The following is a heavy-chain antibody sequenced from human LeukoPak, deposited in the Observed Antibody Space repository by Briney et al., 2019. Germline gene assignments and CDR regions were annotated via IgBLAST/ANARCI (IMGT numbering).Heavy chain of an antibody. V-gene: IGHV3-30*04. CDR3: AKGDDWGRYKH. Sequence: PGRSLRLSCAASGFTFSSYAMHWVRQAPGKGLEWVAVISYDGSNKYYADSVKGRFTISRDNSKNTLYLQMNSLRAEDTAVYYCAKGDDWGRYKHWGQGTLVTVSS. CDR2: ISYDGSNK. J-gene: IGHJ1*01. D-gene: IGHD3-16*01. CDR1: GFTFSSYA.